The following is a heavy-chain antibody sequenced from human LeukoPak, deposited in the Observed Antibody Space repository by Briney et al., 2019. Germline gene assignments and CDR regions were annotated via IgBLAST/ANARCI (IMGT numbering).Heavy chain of an antibody. Sequence: ASVKVSCKASGYTFTSYGISWVRQAPGQGLEWMGWVSAYNGNTNYAQKLQGRVTMTTDTSTSTAYMELRSLRSDDTAVYYCARDRGYRDGDWFDPWGQGTLVTVSS. CDR2: VSAYNGNT. J-gene: IGHJ5*02. CDR3: ARDRGYRDGDWFDP. D-gene: IGHD5-18*01. CDR1: GYTFTSYG. V-gene: IGHV1-18*01.